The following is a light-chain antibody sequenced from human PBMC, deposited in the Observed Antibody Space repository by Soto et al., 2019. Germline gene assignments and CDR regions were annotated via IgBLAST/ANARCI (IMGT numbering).Light chain of an antibody. CDR1: QSVSSSY. V-gene: IGKV3-20*01. Sequence: DIVLTQSPGTLSLSPGERVTLSCRASQSVSSSYLGWFQQSPGQAPRLLIYDTSNRATGIPDRFSGSGSGTDFTLTISRLEPEDFAVYYCHQYSGPPYTVGQGTKLEIK. CDR3: HQYSGPPYT. J-gene: IGKJ2*01. CDR2: DTS.